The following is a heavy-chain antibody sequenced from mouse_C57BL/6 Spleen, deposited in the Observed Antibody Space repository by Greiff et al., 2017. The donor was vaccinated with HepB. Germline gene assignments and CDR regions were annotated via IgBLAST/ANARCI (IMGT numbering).Heavy chain of an antibody. CDR3: ARVGDGWYFDV. CDR2: INYDGSST. J-gene: IGHJ1*03. Sequence: DVKLVESEGGLVQPGSSMKLSCTASGFTFSDYYMAWVRQVPEKGLEWVANINYDGSSTYYLDSLKSRFIISRDNAKNILYLQMGSLKSEDTATYYCARVGDGWYFDVWGTGTTVTVSS. V-gene: IGHV5-16*01. CDR1: GFTFSDYY.